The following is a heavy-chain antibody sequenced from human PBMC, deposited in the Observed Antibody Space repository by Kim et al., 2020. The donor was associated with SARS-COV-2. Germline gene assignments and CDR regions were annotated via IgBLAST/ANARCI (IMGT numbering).Heavy chain of an antibody. J-gene: IGHJ4*02. CDR3: ARDFGDYGDYGDY. Sequence: YADSGKGRFTISRDNAKNSLYLQMNSLRDEDTAVYYCARDFGDYGDYGDYWGQGTLVTVSS. V-gene: IGHV3-48*02. D-gene: IGHD4-17*01.